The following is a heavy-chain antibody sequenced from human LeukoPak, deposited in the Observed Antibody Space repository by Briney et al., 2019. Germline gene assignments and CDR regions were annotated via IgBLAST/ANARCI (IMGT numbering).Heavy chain of an antibody. J-gene: IGHJ3*02. CDR3: ARSGLDAFDI. Sequence: SETLSFTCTVSGGSISSYYWSWIRQPPGKGLEWIGYIYYSGSTNYNPSLKSRVTISVDTSKNQFSLKLSSVAAADTAVYYCARSGLDAFDIWGQGTMVTVSS. V-gene: IGHV4-59*08. CDR2: IYYSGST. CDR1: GGSISSYY.